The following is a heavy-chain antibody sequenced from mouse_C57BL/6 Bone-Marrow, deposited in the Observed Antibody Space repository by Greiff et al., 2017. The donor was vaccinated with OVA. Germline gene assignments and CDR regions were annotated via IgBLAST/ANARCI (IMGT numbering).Heavy chain of an antibody. D-gene: IGHD2-4*01. CDR1: GYSFTDYN. CDR3: ARTEIYYDYDGFAY. V-gene: IGHV1-39*01. CDR2: INPNYGTT. Sequence: EVKLQQSGAELASPGASVTLSCKASGYSFTDYNMNWVKQSNGKSLEWIGVINPNYGTTSYNQKFKGKATLTVDQSSSTAYMQLNSLTSEDSAVYYCARTEIYYDYDGFAYWGQGTLVTVSA. J-gene: IGHJ3*01.